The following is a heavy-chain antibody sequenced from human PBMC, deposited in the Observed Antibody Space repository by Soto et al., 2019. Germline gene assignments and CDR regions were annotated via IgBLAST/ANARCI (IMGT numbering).Heavy chain of an antibody. J-gene: IGHJ4*02. D-gene: IGHD1-26*01. CDR1: GGTFSSYA. CDR2: IIPIFGTA. Sequence: QVQLVQSGAEVKKPGSSVKVSCKASGGTFSSYAISWVRQAPGQGLEWMGGIIPIFGTANYAQKFQGRVTITADDSTSPASMELSSLRSEDTDVYYCARELGATRGSDYWGQGTLVTVSS. V-gene: IGHV1-69*12. CDR3: ARELGATRGSDY.